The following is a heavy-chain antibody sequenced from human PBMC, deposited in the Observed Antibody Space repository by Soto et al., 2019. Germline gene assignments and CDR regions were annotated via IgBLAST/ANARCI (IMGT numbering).Heavy chain of an antibody. D-gene: IGHD1-26*01. J-gene: IGHJ4*02. CDR3: ARLPGGATTGYFDY. V-gene: IGHV4-39*01. Sequence: SETLSLTCTVSGGSISSSSYYWGWIRQPPGKGLEWIGSIYYSGSTYYNPSLKSRVTISVDTSKNQFSLKLSSVIAADTAVYYCARLPGGATTGYFDYWGQGTLVTVSS. CDR2: IYYSGST. CDR1: GGSISSSSYY.